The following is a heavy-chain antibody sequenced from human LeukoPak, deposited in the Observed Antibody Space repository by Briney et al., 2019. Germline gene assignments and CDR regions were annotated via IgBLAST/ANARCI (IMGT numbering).Heavy chain of an antibody. CDR2: VWYDGDNK. Sequence: GGSLRLSCAASGFTFSSFGLHWVRQAPGKGLEWVALVWYDGDNKYYADSVKGRFAISRDNSKNTLYLQMNSLSAKDTALYYCARESASYSSGTNWFDPWGQGTLVTVSS. CDR1: GFTFSSFG. CDR3: ARESASYSSGTNWFDP. J-gene: IGHJ5*02. D-gene: IGHD6-19*01. V-gene: IGHV3-33*01.